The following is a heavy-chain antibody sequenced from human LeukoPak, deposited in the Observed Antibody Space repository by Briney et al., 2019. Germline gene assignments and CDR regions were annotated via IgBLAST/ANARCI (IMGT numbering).Heavy chain of an antibody. CDR2: INHSGST. J-gene: IGHJ4*02. CDR1: GGSFSGYY. V-gene: IGHV4-34*01. Sequence: SETLSLTCAVYGGSFSGYYWSWIRQPPGKGLEWIGEINHSGSTNYNPSLKSRVTISVDTSKNQFSLKLSSVTAADTAVYYCARGIAVAGTSYFDYWGQGTLVAVSS. D-gene: IGHD6-19*01. CDR3: ARGIAVAGTSYFDY.